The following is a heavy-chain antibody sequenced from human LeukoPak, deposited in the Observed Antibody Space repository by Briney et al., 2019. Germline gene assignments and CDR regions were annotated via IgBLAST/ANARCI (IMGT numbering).Heavy chain of an antibody. CDR1: GYAFTGTGSY. V-gene: IGHV1-2*02. CDR3: ARDGPAQMVDFDY. D-gene: IGHD3-10*01. CDR2: IHPISGAT. Sequence: EASVTVSCKTSGYAFTGTGSYLYWLRQAPGQGPECMGWIHPISGATSYAQRVQGRVAMTRDTSISTAYMELSRLRPDDTAVYYCARDGPAQMVDFDYWGRGSQVTVSS. J-gene: IGHJ4*02.